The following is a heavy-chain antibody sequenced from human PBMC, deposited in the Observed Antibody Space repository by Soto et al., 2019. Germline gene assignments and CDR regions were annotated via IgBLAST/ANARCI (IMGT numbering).Heavy chain of an antibody. D-gene: IGHD2-8*01. CDR3: ARHGKGVYAICRY. V-gene: IGHV4-61*01. CDR2: IYYSGST. J-gene: IGHJ4*02. Sequence: SETLSLTCTVSGGSVSSGSYYWSWIRQPPGKGLEWIGYIYYSGSTNYNPSLKSRVTISVDTSKNQFSLKLSSVTAADTAVYYCARHGKGVYAICRYWGQGTLVTVSS. CDR1: GGSVSSGSYY.